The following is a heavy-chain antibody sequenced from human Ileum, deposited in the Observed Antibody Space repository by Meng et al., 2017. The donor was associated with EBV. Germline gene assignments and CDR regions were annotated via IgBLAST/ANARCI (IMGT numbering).Heavy chain of an antibody. CDR3: ARGGWSLDY. CDR2: IYYSGST. J-gene: IGHJ4*02. V-gene: IGHV4-59*08. CDR1: GGSISSYY. Sequence: QGQLEESGPGLVKPAETLSLACTVSGGSISSYYWSWIRQPPGKGLEWIGYIYYSGSTNYNPSLKSRVTISVDTSKNQFSLNLSSVTAADTAVYYCARGGWSLDYWGQGTLVTVSS. D-gene: IGHD2-15*01.